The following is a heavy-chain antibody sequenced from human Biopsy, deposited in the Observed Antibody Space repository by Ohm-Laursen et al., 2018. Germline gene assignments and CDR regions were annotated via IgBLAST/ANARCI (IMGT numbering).Heavy chain of an antibody. Sequence: SLRLSCAATGFTFSGHAMSWVRQGPEKGLEWVSVVTGSGRSTYYTDSVKGRLSISRDNSKNTLYLQMNSLRVEDTAVYYCAKGRSGGTGHGNWFDPWGQGTLVIVSS. CDR1: GFTFSGHA. CDR3: AKGRSGGTGHGNWFDP. CDR2: VTGSGRST. J-gene: IGHJ5*02. D-gene: IGHD3-10*01. V-gene: IGHV3-23*01.